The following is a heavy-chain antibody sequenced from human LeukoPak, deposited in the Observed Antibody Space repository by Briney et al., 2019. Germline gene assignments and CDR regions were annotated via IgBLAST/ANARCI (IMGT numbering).Heavy chain of an antibody. CDR2: IYYSGST. CDR1: GGSVSSGSYY. J-gene: IGHJ5*02. Sequence: RPSETLSLTCTVSGGSVSSGSYYWSWIRQPPGKGLEWIGYIYYSGSTNYNPSLKSRVTISVDTSKNQFSLKLSSVTAEDTAVYYCARGGGSYYSRVWFDPWGQGTLVTVSS. V-gene: IGHV4-61*01. CDR3: ARGGGSYYSRVWFDP. D-gene: IGHD1-26*01.